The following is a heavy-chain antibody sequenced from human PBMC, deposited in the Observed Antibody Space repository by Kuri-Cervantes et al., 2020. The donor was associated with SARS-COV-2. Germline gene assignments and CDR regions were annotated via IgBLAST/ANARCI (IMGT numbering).Heavy chain of an antibody. CDR3: ARHEGVPAAFRLNWFDP. Sequence: GSLRLSCAASGFTFSDYYMSWIRQPPGKGLEWIGSIYYSGSTYYNPSLKSRVTISVDTSKNQFSLKLSSVTAADTAVYYCARHEGVPAAFRLNWFDPWGRGTLVTVSS. D-gene: IGHD2-2*01. V-gene: IGHV4-39*01. J-gene: IGHJ5*02. CDR2: IYYSGST. CDR1: GFTFSDYY.